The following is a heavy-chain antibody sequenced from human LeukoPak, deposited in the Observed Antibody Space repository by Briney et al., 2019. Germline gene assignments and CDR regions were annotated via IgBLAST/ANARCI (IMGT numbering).Heavy chain of an antibody. CDR3: AREMDYYDSGGYYLQWLDP. CDR1: GGSISSGGYY. CDR2: IYYSGST. Sequence: KPSKTLSLTCTVSGGSISSGGYYWSWIRQHPGKGLEWIGYIYYSGSTSYNPSLKSRVSISFDTSKNQFFLKLSSVTAADTAVYYCAREMDYYDSGGYYLQWLDPWGQGTLVTVSS. D-gene: IGHD3-22*01. J-gene: IGHJ5*02. V-gene: IGHV4-31*03.